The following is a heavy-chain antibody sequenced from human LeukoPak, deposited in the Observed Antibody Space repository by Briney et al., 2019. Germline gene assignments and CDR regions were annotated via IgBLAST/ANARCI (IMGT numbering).Heavy chain of an antibody. CDR2: MYYSGST. Sequence: PSETLSLTFTVSGGSISSYYWSWLRQPPGKGLEWIGYMYYSGSTNYNPSLKSRVTISVDTSKNQFSLKLRSVTAADTAVYYCARDVAENEQQLLHWGFRSPNWFDPWGQGTLVTVSS. J-gene: IGHJ5*02. CDR1: GGSISSYY. CDR3: ARDVAENEQQLLHWGFRSPNWFDP. D-gene: IGHD6-13*01. V-gene: IGHV4-59*12.